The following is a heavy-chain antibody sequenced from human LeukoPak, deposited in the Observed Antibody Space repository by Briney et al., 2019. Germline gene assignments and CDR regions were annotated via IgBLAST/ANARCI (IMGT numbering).Heavy chain of an antibody. V-gene: IGHV1-3*01. Sequence: GASVKVSCKASGYTFSIYGIHWVRQAPGQRLEWMGWINAGNGSTEYSHKFQGRVTITRDTSASASYMELTSLSSEDTALYYCATGGSSWYLGYFDYWGQGTLVTVSS. CDR3: ATGGSSWYLGYFDY. CDR1: GYTFSIYG. CDR2: INAGNGST. J-gene: IGHJ4*02. D-gene: IGHD6-13*01.